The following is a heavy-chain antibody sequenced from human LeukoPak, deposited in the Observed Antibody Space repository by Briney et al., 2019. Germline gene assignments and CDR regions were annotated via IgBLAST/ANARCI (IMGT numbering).Heavy chain of an antibody. D-gene: IGHD1-14*01. Sequence: SETLSLTCTVSGGSISIYYWSWIRQPPGKGLEWIGYIYYSGSTNYNPSLKSRVTISVDTSKNQFSLKLSSVTAADTAVYYCARAKIHPTTSNWFDPWGQGTLVTVSS. V-gene: IGHV4-59*01. CDR2: IYYSGST. CDR3: ARAKIHPTTSNWFDP. CDR1: GGSISIYY. J-gene: IGHJ5*02.